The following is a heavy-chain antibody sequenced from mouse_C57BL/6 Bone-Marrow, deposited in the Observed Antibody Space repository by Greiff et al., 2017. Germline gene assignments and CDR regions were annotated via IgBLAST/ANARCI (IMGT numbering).Heavy chain of an antibody. Sequence: QVQLKESGAELARPGASVKLSCKASGYTFTSYGISWVKQRTGQGVEGIGEIYPSSGNNYYNEKFKGKATLTADKSYSTAYMELRSLTSEDSAVYFCARGGHRRDYYDDWGQGTTLTVSS. D-gene: IGHD3-1*01. V-gene: IGHV1-81*01. CDR2: IYPSSGNN. CDR3: ARGGHRRDYYDD. J-gene: IGHJ2*01. CDR1: GYTFTSYG.